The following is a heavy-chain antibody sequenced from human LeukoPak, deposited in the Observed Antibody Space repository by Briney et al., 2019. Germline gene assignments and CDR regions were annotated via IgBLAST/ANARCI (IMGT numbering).Heavy chain of an antibody. CDR2: ISSSGNTI. D-gene: IGHD6-13*01. Sequence: PGESLKISCAASGFTFSSYEMNWVRQAPGKGLEWVSYISSSGNTIYNADSVKGRFIISRDNAKNSLYLQMNSLRAEDTAVYYCARVGQQLADYWGQGTLVTVSS. V-gene: IGHV3-48*03. CDR3: ARVGQQLADY. CDR1: GFTFSSYE. J-gene: IGHJ4*02.